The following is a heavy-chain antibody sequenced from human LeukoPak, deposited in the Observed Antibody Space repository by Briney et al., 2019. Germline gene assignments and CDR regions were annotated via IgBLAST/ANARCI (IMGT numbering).Heavy chain of an antibody. J-gene: IGHJ4*02. D-gene: IGHD5-24*01. Sequence: SGGSLRLSCAASGSIFTNTWMSWVRQAPGKGLEWVSAISSSGGTTYYADSVKGRFSISRDNSKNTLYLRMNSLRAEDTAIYYCAKDRNAWPTNFDSWGQGTLVTVSA. CDR3: AKDRNAWPTNFDS. CDR2: ISSSGGTT. V-gene: IGHV3-23*01. CDR1: GSIFTNTW.